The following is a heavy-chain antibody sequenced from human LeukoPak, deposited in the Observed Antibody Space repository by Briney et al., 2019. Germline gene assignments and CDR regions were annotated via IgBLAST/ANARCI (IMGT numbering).Heavy chain of an antibody. J-gene: IGHJ4*02. CDR3: AKVYQPAELLLRGPHFDH. CDR2: ISGSGGST. V-gene: IGHV3-23*01. D-gene: IGHD2-15*01. CDR1: GFTFSSYA. Sequence: GGSLRLSCAASGFTFSSYAMSWVRQAPGKGLEWVSAISGSGGSTYYADSVKGRFTISRDNSKNTLYLQMNSLRAEDTAVYYCAKVYQPAELLLRGPHFDHWGQGTLVTVSS.